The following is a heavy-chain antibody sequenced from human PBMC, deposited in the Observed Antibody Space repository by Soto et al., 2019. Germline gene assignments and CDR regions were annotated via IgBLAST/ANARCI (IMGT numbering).Heavy chain of an antibody. D-gene: IGHD3-9*01. CDR1: GGSCSGYY. Sequence: ETPSISCAVYGGSCSGYYCSWIRQSLGKGLEWIGEINHSGSTNYNPSLKSRVTISVDTSKNQFSLKLSSVTAADTAVYYCARGPNYDILTGYYYYSYCMDVWGQGSTVT. V-gene: IGHV4-34*01. J-gene: IGHJ6*02. CDR3: ARGPNYDILTGYYYYSYCMDV. CDR2: INHSGST.